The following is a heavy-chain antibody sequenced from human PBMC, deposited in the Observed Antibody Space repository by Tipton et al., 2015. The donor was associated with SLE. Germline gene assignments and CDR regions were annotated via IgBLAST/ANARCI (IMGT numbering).Heavy chain of an antibody. Sequence: TLSLTCTVSGGSISSSSYYWGWIRQPPGKGLEWIGSIYYSGSTYYNPSLKSRVTISVDTSKNQFSLKLSSVTAADTAGYYCARVGDEAAAALGYWGQGTLVTVSS. CDR1: GGSISSSSYY. J-gene: IGHJ4*02. V-gene: IGHV4-39*07. D-gene: IGHD6-13*01. CDR3: ARVGDEAAAALGY. CDR2: IYYSGST.